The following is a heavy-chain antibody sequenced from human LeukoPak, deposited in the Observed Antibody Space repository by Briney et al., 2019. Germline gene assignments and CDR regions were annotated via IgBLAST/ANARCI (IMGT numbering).Heavy chain of an antibody. CDR2: IYHSGST. Sequence: PSETLSLTCTVSGYSISSGYYWGWIRQPPGKGLEWIGSIYHSGSTYYNPSLKSRVTISVDTSKNQFSLKLSSVTAADTAVYYCARDKGYDFHYYYMDVWGKGTTVTVSS. V-gene: IGHV4-38-2*02. D-gene: IGHD3-3*01. J-gene: IGHJ6*03. CDR3: ARDKGYDFHYYYMDV. CDR1: GYSISSGYY.